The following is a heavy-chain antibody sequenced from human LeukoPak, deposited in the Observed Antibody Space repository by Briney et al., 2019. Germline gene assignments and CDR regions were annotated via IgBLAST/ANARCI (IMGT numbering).Heavy chain of an antibody. V-gene: IGHV3-21*04. CDR2: ISSSSSYI. Sequence: GGSLRLXCAASGFTFSSYSMNWVRQAPGKELELVPSISSSSSYIYYADSVKGRFTISRDNSENTLYLQINSLRADDTALYYCAKADCNSGNCRTDYWGQGTLVTVSS. CDR3: AKADCNSGNCRTDY. J-gene: IGHJ4*02. CDR1: GFTFSSYS. D-gene: IGHD2-15*01.